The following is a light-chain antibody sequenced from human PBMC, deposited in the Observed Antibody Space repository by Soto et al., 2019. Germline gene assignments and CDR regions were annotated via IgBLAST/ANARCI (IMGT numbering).Light chain of an antibody. CDR2: DAS. CDR3: QQRSNCRPRWT. V-gene: IGKV3-11*01. Sequence: EIVLTQSPAPLSLSPGETATLSCRASQSVSSYLAWYQQKPGQAPRLLIYDASNRATGIPARFSGSGSGTDVTLTISSLEPEDVAVYYCQQRSNCRPRWTFGQGTKVEIK. CDR1: QSVSSY. J-gene: IGKJ1*01.